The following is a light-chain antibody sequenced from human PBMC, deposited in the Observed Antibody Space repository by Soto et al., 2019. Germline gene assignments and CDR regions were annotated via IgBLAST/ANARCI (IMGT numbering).Light chain of an antibody. CDR2: DVS. CDR1: QSIKTY. V-gene: IGKV3-11*01. CDR3: RKRNNWLPVYI. Sequence: IGLTKAPVTLSLSPGERAILSCRASQSIKTYLAWYHQRPGQSPRLLIYDVSTRAAGIPARFSGSGSETEFTLTINILEPEDFGVDFCRKRNNWLPVYIFGQGTTL. J-gene: IGKJ2*01.